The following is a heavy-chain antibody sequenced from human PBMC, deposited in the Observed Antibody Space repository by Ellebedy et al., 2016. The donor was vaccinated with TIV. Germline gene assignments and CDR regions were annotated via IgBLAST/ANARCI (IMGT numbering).Heavy chain of an antibody. CDR1: GYSFTSYW. CDR2: IYPGDSDT. V-gene: IGHV5-51*01. Sequence: GESLKISXKGSGYSFTSYWIGWVRQMPGKGLEWMGIIYPGDSDTRYSPSFQGQVTISADKSISTAYLQWSSLKASDTAMYYCARHEVVGATMSELLDAFDIWGQGTMVTVSS. CDR3: ARHEVVGATMSELLDAFDI. D-gene: IGHD1-26*01. J-gene: IGHJ3*02.